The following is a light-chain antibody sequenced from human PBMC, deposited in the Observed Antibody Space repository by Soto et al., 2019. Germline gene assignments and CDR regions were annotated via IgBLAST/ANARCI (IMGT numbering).Light chain of an antibody. J-gene: IGLJ2*01. CDR3: CSFGSGGTI. V-gene: IGLV2-23*02. CDR1: SSDIGSYDL. Sequence: QSVLTQPASVSGSPGQSITISCNGTSSDIGSYDLLSWYQQHPGKAPKLMIYEVTKRPAGVSDRFSGSKSANTASLTISGLQVADEADYYCCSFGSGGTIFGGGTKLTVL. CDR2: EVT.